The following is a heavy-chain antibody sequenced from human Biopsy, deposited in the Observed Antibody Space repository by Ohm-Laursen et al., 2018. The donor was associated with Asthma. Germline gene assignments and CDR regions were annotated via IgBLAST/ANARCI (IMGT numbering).Heavy chain of an antibody. J-gene: IGHJ4*02. CDR3: ARKARHGDYDFDY. CDR2: IWYDGSNK. Sequence: SLTLSCAASGFTFSSYGMHWVRQAPGKGLERVAVIWYDGSNKYYADSVKGRFTISRDNSKNTLYLQMNSLRAEDTAVYYCARKARHGDYDFDYWGQGTLVTVSS. D-gene: IGHD4-17*01. CDR1: GFTFSSYG. V-gene: IGHV3-33*01.